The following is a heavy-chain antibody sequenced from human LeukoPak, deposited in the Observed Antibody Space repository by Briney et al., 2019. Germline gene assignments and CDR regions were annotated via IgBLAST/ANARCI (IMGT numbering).Heavy chain of an antibody. V-gene: IGHV4-30-4*07. J-gene: IGHJ4*02. CDR2: IYYSGST. CDR3: ARGWLQFDY. CDR1: GGSISSGGYS. Sequence: RASETLSLTCAVSGGSISSGGYSWSWIRQPPGKGLEWIGYIYYSGSTYYNPSLKSRVTISVDTSKNQFSLNLSSVTAADTAVYYCARGWLQFDYWGQGTLVTVSS. D-gene: IGHD5-24*01.